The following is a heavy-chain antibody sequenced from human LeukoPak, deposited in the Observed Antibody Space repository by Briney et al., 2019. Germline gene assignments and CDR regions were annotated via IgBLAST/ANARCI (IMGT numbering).Heavy chain of an antibody. CDR2: IYYSGST. D-gene: IGHD3-3*02. V-gene: IGHV4-59*01. CDR3: ARVHLILSFDI. CDR1: GGSISSYY. J-gene: IGHJ3*02. Sequence: SETLSLTCNVSGGSISSYYWSWIRQPPGKGLEWIGYIYYSGSTNYNPSLKSRVTISVDTSKNQFSLKLSSVTAADTAVYYCARVHLILSFDIWGQGTMVTVSS.